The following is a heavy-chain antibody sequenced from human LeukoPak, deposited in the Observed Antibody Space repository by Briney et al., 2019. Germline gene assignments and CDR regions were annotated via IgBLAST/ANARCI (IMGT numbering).Heavy chain of an antibody. CDR1: VGSINSGNW. J-gene: IGHJ6*02. CDR2: IHHNGTR. D-gene: IGHD2-2*02. Sequence: SETLSLTCGVSVGSINSGNWWTWGRQSPGKGLEWIGEIHHNGTRNYNPSLKSRVTISADTFKNHFSLIVTSLTAADTAVYYCAAAPILRGEGGEHYKYGMDVWGRGTTVIVSS. V-gene: IGHV4/OR15-8*01. CDR3: AAAPILRGEGGEHYKYGMDV.